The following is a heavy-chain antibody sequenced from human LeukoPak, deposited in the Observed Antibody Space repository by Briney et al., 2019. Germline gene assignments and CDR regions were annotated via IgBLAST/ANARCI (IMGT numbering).Heavy chain of an antibody. CDR3: AREELGGYYGSGSYSY. D-gene: IGHD3-10*01. V-gene: IGHV1-2*04. CDR2: INPNSGGT. J-gene: IGHJ4*02. CDR1: GYTFTGYY. Sequence: ASVKVSCKASGYTFTGYYMHWVRQAPGQGLEWMGWINPNSGGTNYAQKFQGWVTMTRDTSISTAYMELSRLRSDDTAVYYCAREELGGYYGSGSYSYWGQETLVTVSS.